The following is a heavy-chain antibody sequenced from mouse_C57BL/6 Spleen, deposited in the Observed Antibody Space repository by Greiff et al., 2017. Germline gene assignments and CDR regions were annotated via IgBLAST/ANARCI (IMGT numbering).Heavy chain of an antibody. CDR3: AKYGPYAMDY. CDR1: GYAFSSSW. D-gene: IGHD1-1*02. Sequence: VQLQQSGPELVKPGASVKISCKASGYAFSSSWMKWVKPRPGKGLEWIGRIYTGDGDTNYNGKFKGKATLTADKSSSTAYMQLSSLTSEDTAVYYCAKYGPYAMDYWGQGTSVT. CDR2: IYTGDGDT. J-gene: IGHJ4*01. V-gene: IGHV1-82*01.